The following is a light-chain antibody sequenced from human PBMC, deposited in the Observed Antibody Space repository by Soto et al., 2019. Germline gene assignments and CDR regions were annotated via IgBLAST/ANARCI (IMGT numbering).Light chain of an antibody. J-gene: IGKJ1*01. V-gene: IGKV1-39*01. CDR1: QGISTY. CDR2: AAS. Sequence: DIQMTQSPSSLSASVGDRVTITCRASQGISTYLNWYQQKPGKAPKLLIYAASSLQSGVPSRFSGSESETDFTLTISSLQPEDFANYSCQQSYSTTWTFGQGTEVDIK. CDR3: QQSYSTTWT.